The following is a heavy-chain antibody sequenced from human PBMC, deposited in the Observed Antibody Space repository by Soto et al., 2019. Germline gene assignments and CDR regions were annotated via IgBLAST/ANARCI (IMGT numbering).Heavy chain of an antibody. V-gene: IGHV2-5*01. Sequence: SGPTLVNPTQTLTLTCTFSGFSLSTSGVGVGWIRQPPGKALEWLALIYWNDDKRYSPSLKSRLTITKDTSKNQVVLTMTNMDPVDTATYYCAHIPSLDYDILTGYFQGYNWFDPWGQGTLVTVSS. CDR1: GFSLSTSGVG. CDR2: IYWNDDK. D-gene: IGHD3-9*01. J-gene: IGHJ5*02. CDR3: AHIPSLDYDILTGYFQGYNWFDP.